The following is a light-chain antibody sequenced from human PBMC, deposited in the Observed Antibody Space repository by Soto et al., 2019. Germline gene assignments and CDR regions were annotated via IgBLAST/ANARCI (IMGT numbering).Light chain of an antibody. CDR3: QQYDNSVWT. V-gene: IGKV3-20*01. CDR2: GAS. CDR1: QSVSTSN. Sequence: IVLTQSPGTLSASPGDRATLSCRASQSVSTSNLAWYQQRPGQAPRLLIYGASRRATGIPDRFSGSGSGTDFTLTISRLEPEDLAVYYCQQYDNSVWTFGQGTKGDIK. J-gene: IGKJ1*01.